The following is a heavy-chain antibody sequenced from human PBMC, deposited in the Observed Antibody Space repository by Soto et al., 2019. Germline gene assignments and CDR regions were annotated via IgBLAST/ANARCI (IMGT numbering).Heavy chain of an antibody. D-gene: IGHD2-21*02. J-gene: IGHJ4*02. Sequence: ASVKVSCNASGGSFSSDAITWVRQAPGQGLEWIGEIIPMFDTTNYAPEFQGRVTITADTATTTVYMEVNRLTPDDTAVYYCAREVVTEATLGYFDFWGQGALVTVSS. CDR1: GGSFSSDA. CDR2: IIPMFDTT. V-gene: IGHV1-69*06. CDR3: AREVVTEATLGYFDF.